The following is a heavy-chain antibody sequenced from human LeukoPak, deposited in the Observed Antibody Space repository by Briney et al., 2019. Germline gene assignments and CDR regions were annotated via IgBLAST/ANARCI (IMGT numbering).Heavy chain of an antibody. D-gene: IGHD3-22*01. V-gene: IGHV4-59*01. CDR1: GVSISSYD. CDR2: IYYSGST. Sequence: SETLSLTCTVPGVSISSYDWSWIRQPPGKGLQWIGYIYYSGSTYYSPSLKSRVTISLDTSKNQFSLKLSSVTAADTAVYYCASSYYDSSDPFDYWGQGTLVPVSS. J-gene: IGHJ4*02. CDR3: ASSYYDSSDPFDY.